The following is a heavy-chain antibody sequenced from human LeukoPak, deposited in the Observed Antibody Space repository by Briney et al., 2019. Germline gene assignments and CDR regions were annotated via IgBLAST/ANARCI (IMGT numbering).Heavy chain of an antibody. V-gene: IGHV3-15*01. Sequence: PGGSLRLSCAASGFSFMNAWMIWVRQAPGKGLEWVGRIKSNADGGTPDYAAPARGRFTISRDGSKNTLYLQMNSPKTEDTAVYYCTTFYHEYSPYWGRGTLVTVSS. CDR1: GFSFMNAW. J-gene: IGHJ4*02. D-gene: IGHD2/OR15-2a*01. CDR2: IKSNADGGTP. CDR3: TTFYHEYSPY.